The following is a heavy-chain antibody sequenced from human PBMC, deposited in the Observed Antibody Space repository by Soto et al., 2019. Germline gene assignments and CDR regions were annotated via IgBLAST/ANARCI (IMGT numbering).Heavy chain of an antibody. Sequence: QVQLVESGGGVVQPGRSLRLSCAASGFTFSSYGMHWVRQAPGKGLEWVAVISYDGSNKYYADSVKGRFTISRDNYKHAVSLQMNGPRSEDTAVYYCAKRIAWLTPYYYYSMDVWGQGTTVTVSS. V-gene: IGHV3-30*18. J-gene: IGHJ6*02. D-gene: IGHD6-19*01. CDR3: AKRIAWLTPYYYYSMDV. CDR2: ISYDGSNK. CDR1: GFTFSSYG.